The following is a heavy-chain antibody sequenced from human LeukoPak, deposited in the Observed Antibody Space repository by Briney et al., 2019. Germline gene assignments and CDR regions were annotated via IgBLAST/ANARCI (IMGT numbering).Heavy chain of an antibody. CDR2: IYTSGST. CDR1: GGSISSGSYY. V-gene: IGHV4-61*02. CDR3: ATYRYSSEFDP. D-gene: IGHD6-19*01. Sequence: PSETLSLTCTVSGGSISSGSYYWSWIRQPAGKGLEWIGRIYTSGSTNYNPSLKSRVTISVDTSKNQFSLNLSSVTAADTAVYYCATYRYSSEFDPWGQGTLVTVSS. J-gene: IGHJ5*02.